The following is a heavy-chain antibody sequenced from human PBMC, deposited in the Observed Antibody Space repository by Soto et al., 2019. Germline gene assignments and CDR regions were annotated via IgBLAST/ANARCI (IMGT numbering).Heavy chain of an antibody. V-gene: IGHV3-23*01. CDR3: AKLGVAGTYDAFDV. D-gene: IGHD3-16*01. Sequence: GGSLRLSCAASGFTFSSFAMSWVRQAPGKGLEWVSAISGSGGGTYYADSVKGRVTISRDNSKNTLYLQMNSLRAEDTAVYYCAKLGVAGTYDAFDVWGRGAMVTV. CDR1: GFTFSSFA. J-gene: IGHJ3*01. CDR2: ISGSGGGT.